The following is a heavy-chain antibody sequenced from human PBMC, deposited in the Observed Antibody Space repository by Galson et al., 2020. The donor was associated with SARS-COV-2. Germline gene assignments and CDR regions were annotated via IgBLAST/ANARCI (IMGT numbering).Heavy chain of an antibody. V-gene: IGHV4-59*08. CDR1: IGSMTGHY. Sequence: ETSETLSLTCAVSIGSMTGHYWSWIRQAPGKGLEWIGYISYTGSTTYNPSLKSRVTISIDTSKNQFSLKLTSVTAAYTALYYCAKLAEGRRSSEDYWGQGTLVTVSS. D-gene: IGHD1-26*01. J-gene: IGHJ4*02. CDR2: ISYTGST. CDR3: AKLAEGRRSSEDY.